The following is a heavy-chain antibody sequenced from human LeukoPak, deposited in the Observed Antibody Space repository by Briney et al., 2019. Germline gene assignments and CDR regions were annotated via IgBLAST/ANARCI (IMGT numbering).Heavy chain of an antibody. CDR1: GGTFSSYA. V-gene: IGHV1-69*05. Sequence: SVKVSCKASGGTFSSYAISWVRQAPGQGLEWMGRIIPIFGTANYAQKFQGRVTITTDESTSTAYMELSSLRSEDTAVYYCARESVRIAAAERGYFDYWGQGTLVTVSS. CDR3: ARESVRIAAAERGYFDY. D-gene: IGHD6-13*01. J-gene: IGHJ4*02. CDR2: IIPIFGTA.